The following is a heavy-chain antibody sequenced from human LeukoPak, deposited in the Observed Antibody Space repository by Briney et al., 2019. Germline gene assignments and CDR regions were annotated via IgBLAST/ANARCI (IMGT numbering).Heavy chain of an antibody. J-gene: IGHJ4*02. CDR2: INHSGYT. D-gene: IGHD6-19*01. V-gene: IGHV4-34*01. CDR1: GVAFSNYS. Sequence: SETLSLPCAVSGVAFSNYSWSWVRQSPTKGLEWIGEINHSGYTNYNPSLKSRVTISIDTSKNQFSLMVISVTAADTGVYYCTRAVAGHPDWGQGTLVTVSS. CDR3: TRAVAGHPD.